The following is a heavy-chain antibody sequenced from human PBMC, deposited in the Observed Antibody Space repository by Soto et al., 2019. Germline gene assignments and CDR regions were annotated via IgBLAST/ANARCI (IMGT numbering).Heavy chain of an antibody. V-gene: IGHV1-69*01. Sequence: QVQLVQSGAEVKEPGSSVRVSCKASGGTFDNFIMNWVRQTPGRGLEWMGGIVPMLGTPTYAEKFKGRVTISATGSTSTMYMEVTSPRSEDTAIYYCARNGPYSSSLSQHSGMDVWGQGTTVTVSS. D-gene: IGHD1-26*01. J-gene: IGHJ6*02. CDR1: GGTFDNFI. CDR2: IVPMLGTP. CDR3: ARNGPYSSSLSQHSGMDV.